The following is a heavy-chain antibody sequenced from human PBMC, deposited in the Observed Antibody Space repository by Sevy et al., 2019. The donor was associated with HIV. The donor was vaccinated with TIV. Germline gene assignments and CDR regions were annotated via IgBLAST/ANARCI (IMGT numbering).Heavy chain of an antibody. CDR2: IWSDGAYQ. V-gene: IGHV3-33*01. CDR1: GFTFSNYA. Sequence: GGSLSLSCAAAGFTFSNYAMHWVRQAPGKGLEWVEIIWSDGAYQYHGDSVKGRFTISRDNSKNTLYLQMNNVRVEDTAVYYCARGGYYYDNAAYYAFDSWGQGTLVTVSS. J-gene: IGHJ4*02. CDR3: ARGGYYYDNAAYYAFDS. D-gene: IGHD3-22*01.